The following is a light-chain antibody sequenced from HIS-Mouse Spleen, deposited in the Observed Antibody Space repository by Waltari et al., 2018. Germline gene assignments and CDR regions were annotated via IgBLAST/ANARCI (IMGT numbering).Light chain of an antibody. J-gene: IGKJ5*01. CDR1: QGISSY. CDR2: AAS. CDR3: QQLNSYPIT. V-gene: IGKV1-9*01. Sequence: DIQLTQSPSFLSASVGDSVTITCRASQGISSYLAWYQQKPGKAPKLLIYAASTLQSGVQSRFSGSGSGTEFTLTISSLQPEDFATYYCQQLNSYPITFGQGTRLEIK.